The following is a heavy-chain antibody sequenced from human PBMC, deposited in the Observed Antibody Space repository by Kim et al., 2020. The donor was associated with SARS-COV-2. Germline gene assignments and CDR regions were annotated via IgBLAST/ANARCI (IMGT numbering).Heavy chain of an antibody. CDR2: MYYGGST. D-gene: IGHD3-22*01. CDR3: ARGEVVVITD. V-gene: IGHV4-39*07. Sequence: SETLSLTCTVSGGSITSSTYYWGWIRQPPGKGLEWIGSMYYGGSTYYNPSLKSRVTISVDTSKNQFSLRLSSVTAADTSVYYCARGEVVVITDWGQGTLVTVSS. CDR1: GGSITSSTYY. J-gene: IGHJ4*02.